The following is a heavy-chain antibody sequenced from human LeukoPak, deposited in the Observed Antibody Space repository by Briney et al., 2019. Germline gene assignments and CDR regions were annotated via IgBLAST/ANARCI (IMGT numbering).Heavy chain of an antibody. V-gene: IGHV4-34*01. CDR3: ARAKDIVVVPAAIRPWFDP. CDR2: IYHSGST. CDR1: GGSFSGYY. D-gene: IGHD2-2*02. Sequence: SETLSLTCAVYGGSFSGYYWSWIRQPPGKGLEWIGYIYHSGSTYYNPSLKSRVTISVDRSKNQFSLKLSSVTAADTAVYYCARAKDIVVVPAAIRPWFDPWGQGTLVTVSS. J-gene: IGHJ5*02.